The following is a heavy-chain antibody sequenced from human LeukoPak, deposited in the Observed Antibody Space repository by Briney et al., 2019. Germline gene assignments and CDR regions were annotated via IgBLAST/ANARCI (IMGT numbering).Heavy chain of an antibody. Sequence: GRSLRLSRAASGFTFDDYAMHWVRQVPGKGLEWVSGISWNSGSIGYADSVKGRFTISRDNAKKSLYLQMNSLRPEDTALYYCALLYGSGSYYSDYWGQGTLVTVSS. J-gene: IGHJ4*02. CDR2: ISWNSGSI. CDR3: ALLYGSGSYYSDY. V-gene: IGHV3-9*01. D-gene: IGHD3-10*01. CDR1: GFTFDDYA.